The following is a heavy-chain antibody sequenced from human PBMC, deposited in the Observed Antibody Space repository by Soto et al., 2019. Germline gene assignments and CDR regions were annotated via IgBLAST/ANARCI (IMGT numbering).Heavy chain of an antibody. Sequence: GGSLRLSCAASGFTVSNSYMSWVRQAPGKGLEWVSVIHSGGETYYSGSVKGRFTISRDNSKNNLYLQMSSLRVEDTAVYYCATALYYYESSGYGRDYWGQGTPVTVSS. D-gene: IGHD3-22*01. CDR2: IHSGGET. V-gene: IGHV3-66*01. J-gene: IGHJ4*02. CDR3: ATALYYYESSGYGRDY. CDR1: GFTVSNSY.